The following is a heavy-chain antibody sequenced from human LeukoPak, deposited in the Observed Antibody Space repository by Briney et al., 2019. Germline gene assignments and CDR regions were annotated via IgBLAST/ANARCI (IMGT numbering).Heavy chain of an antibody. Sequence: KAGGSLRLSCAASGFTFGSYWTGWVRQAPGKGLEWVSSISSTSTYISYADSVKGRFTISRDNAKNSLYLQMNSLRAEDTAVYYCARGGGNFDYWGQGTLVTVSS. D-gene: IGHD2-15*01. CDR3: ARGGGNFDY. V-gene: IGHV3-21*01. J-gene: IGHJ4*02. CDR1: GFTFGSYW. CDR2: ISSTSTYI.